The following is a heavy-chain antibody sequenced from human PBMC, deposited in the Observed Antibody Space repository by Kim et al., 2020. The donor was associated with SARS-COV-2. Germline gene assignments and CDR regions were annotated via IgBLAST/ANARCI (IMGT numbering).Heavy chain of an antibody. J-gene: IGHJ4*02. D-gene: IGHD2-2*01. CDR1: GFTFSSYG. CDR2: IWYDGSNK. V-gene: IGHV3-33*06. CDR3: AKDGGGRYQPHLPLNY. Sequence: GGSLRLSCAASGFTFSSYGMHWVRQAPGKGLEWVAVIWYDGSNKYYADSVKGRFTISRDNSKNTLYLQMNSLRAEDTAVYYCAKDGGGRYQPHLPLNYWGQGTLVTVSS.